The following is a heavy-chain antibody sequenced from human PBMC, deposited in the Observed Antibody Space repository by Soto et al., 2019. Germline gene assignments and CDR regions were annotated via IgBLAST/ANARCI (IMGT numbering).Heavy chain of an antibody. V-gene: IGHV4-39*01. D-gene: IGHD3-22*01. CDR3: ARKYYYDSSGYYYAFHYFDY. Sequence: SEALSLTCTVSGGSISSSSYYWGWIRQPPGKGLEWIGSIYYSGSTYYNPSLKSRVTISVDTSKNQFSLKLSSVTAADTAVYYCARKYYYDSSGYYYAFHYFDYWGQGTLVTVSS. CDR1: GGSISSSSYY. CDR2: IYYSGST. J-gene: IGHJ4*02.